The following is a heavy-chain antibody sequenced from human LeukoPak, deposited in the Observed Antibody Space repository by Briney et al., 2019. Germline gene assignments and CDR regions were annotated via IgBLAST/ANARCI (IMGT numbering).Heavy chain of an antibody. Sequence: ASVKVSCKASGYTFTGYYMHWVRQAPGQGLEWMGWINPNSGGTNYAQKFQGRVTMTRDTSISTAYMELSRLRSDDTATYYCARVFYYDTSGHNWFDSWGQGTLVIVSS. V-gene: IGHV1-2*02. J-gene: IGHJ5*01. CDR3: ARVFYYDTSGHNWFDS. D-gene: IGHD3-22*01. CDR1: GYTFTGYY. CDR2: INPNSGGT.